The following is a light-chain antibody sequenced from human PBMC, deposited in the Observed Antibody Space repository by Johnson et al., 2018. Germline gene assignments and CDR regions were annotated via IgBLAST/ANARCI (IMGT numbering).Light chain of an antibody. Sequence: QSVLTQPPSVSAAPGQKVTISCSGSSSNIGNNYVTWYQQLPGTAPKLLIYENNKRPSGIPDRFSGSKSGTSATLGITGLQTGDEADYYCGTWDSSLRAEKVFGTGTKVTVL. CDR1: SSNIGNNY. V-gene: IGLV1-51*02. J-gene: IGLJ1*01. CDR3: GTWDSSLRAEKV. CDR2: ENN.